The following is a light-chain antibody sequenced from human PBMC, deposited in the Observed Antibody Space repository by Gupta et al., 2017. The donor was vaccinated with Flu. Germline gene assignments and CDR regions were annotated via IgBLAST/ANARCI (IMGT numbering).Light chain of an antibody. CDR1: SGDVGGYNH. CDR2: EVS. Sequence: QSALTQPPSASGSPGQSVTISCTGTSGDVGGYNHVSWYQQHPGKVPKLMIFEVSKRPSGAPDRFSGSKSGNTASLTVSGLQTEDEADYYCSSYAGSSNYVFGSGTKVTVL. CDR3: SSYAGSSNYV. J-gene: IGLJ1*01. V-gene: IGLV2-8*01.